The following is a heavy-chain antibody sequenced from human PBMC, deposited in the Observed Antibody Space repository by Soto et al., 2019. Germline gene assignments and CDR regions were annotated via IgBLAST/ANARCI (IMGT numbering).Heavy chain of an antibody. J-gene: IGHJ3*01. D-gene: IGHD2-21*02. CDR3: ARGDKGGFDL. CDR1: GFTFNYYW. V-gene: IGHV3-74*01. Sequence: EVQLVESEGGLVQRGGSLRLSCAASGFTFNYYWMHWVRQAPGQGLVWVSHIHSDGSSTTYADSVKGRFTISRDNAKNTLYLQMYSLRAEDTAVYYCARGDKGGFDLWGQGTTVTVSS. CDR2: IHSDGSST.